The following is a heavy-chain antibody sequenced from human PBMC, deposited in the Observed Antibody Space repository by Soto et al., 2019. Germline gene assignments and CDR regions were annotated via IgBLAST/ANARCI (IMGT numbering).Heavy chain of an antibody. J-gene: IGHJ4*02. D-gene: IGHD3-16*01. V-gene: IGHV3-23*01. CDR1: GFTFSSYA. Sequence: GGSLRLSCAASGFTFSSYAMNWVRQAPGKGLEWVSSISGSGGSPYYADSVKGRFTTSRDNFKNTLYLQMNSLRAEDTAVYYCAKDLGATYVPDYWGQGTLVTSPQ. CDR2: ISGSGGSP. CDR3: AKDLGATYVPDY.